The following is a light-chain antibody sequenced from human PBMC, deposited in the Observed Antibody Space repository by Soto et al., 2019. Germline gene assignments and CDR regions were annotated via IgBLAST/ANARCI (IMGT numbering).Light chain of an antibody. CDR3: QQYNNWPGT. Sequence: EIVMTQSPGTLSVSPGERATLSCRASQSVSSNLAWYQQKPGQAPRLLIYGASTRATGIPARFSGSGSGTEFTLTISSLQSEDFGVYYCQQYNNWPGTFGQGTKVDI. CDR2: GAS. J-gene: IGKJ1*01. V-gene: IGKV3-15*01. CDR1: QSVSSN.